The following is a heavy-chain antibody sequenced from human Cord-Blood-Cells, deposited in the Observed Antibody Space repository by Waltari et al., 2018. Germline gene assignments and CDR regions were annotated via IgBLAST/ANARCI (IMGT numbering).Heavy chain of an antibody. D-gene: IGHD5-12*01. CDR2: INHSGST. Sequence: QVQLQQWGAGLLKPSETLSLTCAVYGGSFGGYYWSWIRQPPGKGLEWIGEINHSGSTNYNPSLKSRVTISVDTSKNQFSLKLSSVTAADTAVYYCARVRRLRLFDYWGQGTLVTVSS. CDR3: ARVRRLRLFDY. J-gene: IGHJ4*02. CDR1: GGSFGGYY. V-gene: IGHV4-34*01.